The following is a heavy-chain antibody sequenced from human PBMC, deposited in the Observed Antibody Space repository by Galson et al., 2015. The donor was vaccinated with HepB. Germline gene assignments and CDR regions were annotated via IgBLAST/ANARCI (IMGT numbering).Heavy chain of an antibody. CDR2: ISYDGSNK. V-gene: IGHV3-30-3*01. D-gene: IGHD3-10*01. CDR3: ARSALLLWFGESRFDP. CDR1: GFTFSSYA. Sequence: SLRLSCAASGFTFSSYAMHWVRQAPGKGLEWVAVISYDGSNKYYADSVKGRFTISRDNSKNTLYLQMNSLRAEDTAVYYCARSALLLWFGESRFDPWGQGTLVTVSS. J-gene: IGHJ5*02.